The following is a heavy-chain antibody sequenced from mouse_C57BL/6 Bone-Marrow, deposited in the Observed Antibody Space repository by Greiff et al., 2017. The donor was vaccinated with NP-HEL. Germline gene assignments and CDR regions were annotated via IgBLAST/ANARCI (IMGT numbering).Heavy chain of an antibody. CDR3: ASDHYQRYFDV. D-gene: IGHD1-1*02. V-gene: IGHV1-69*01. CDR2: IDPSDSDT. CDR1: GYTFTSYW. Sequence: VQLQQPGAELVMPGASVKLSCKASGYTFTSYWMHWVKQRPGQGLEWIGEIDPSDSDTNYNQKFKGKSTLTVDKSSSTAYMQLSSLTSEDSAVYYCASDHYQRYFDVWGTGTTLTVSS. J-gene: IGHJ1*03.